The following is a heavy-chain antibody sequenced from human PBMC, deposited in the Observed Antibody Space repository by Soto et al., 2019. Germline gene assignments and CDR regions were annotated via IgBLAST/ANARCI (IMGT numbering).Heavy chain of an antibody. CDR2: IGTGGDT. Sequence: GGSLRLSCAASGFTFNNYAMNWGRQAPGKGLEWVSSIGTGGDTNYADSVKGRFTISRDNSRDTLYLQMNSLRAEGTALYYCAKNYYFDNWGQGTLVTVSS. CDR3: AKNYYFDN. CDR1: GFTFNNYA. J-gene: IGHJ4*02. V-gene: IGHV3-23*01.